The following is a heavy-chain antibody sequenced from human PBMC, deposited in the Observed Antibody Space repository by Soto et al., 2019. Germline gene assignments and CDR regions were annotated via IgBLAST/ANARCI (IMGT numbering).Heavy chain of an antibody. CDR2: IKQDGSEK. CDR1: GFTFSSYW. Sequence: GGSLRLSCAASGFTFSSYWMSWVRQAPGKGLEWVANIKQDGSEKYYVDSVKGRFTISRDNAKNSLYLQMNSLRAEDTAVYYCARDAISLTYYDFWSGYYRSYYYGMDVWGQGTTVTVSS. V-gene: IGHV3-7*01. J-gene: IGHJ6*02. CDR3: ARDAISLTYYDFWSGYYRSYYYGMDV. D-gene: IGHD3-3*01.